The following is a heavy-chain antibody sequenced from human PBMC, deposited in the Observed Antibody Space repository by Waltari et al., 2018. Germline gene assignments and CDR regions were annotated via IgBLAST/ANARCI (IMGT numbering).Heavy chain of an antibody. CDR1: GYIFTTSG. V-gene: IGHV7-4-1*02. D-gene: IGHD1-26*01. J-gene: IGHJ4*02. Sequence: QVQLVQSGSGLNKPGASVKVSCKASGYIFTTSGINWVRQAPGQGLEWMGWINTHTGNPTYVQGFTGRFVFSLDTSVSTAYLQISSLKAEDSVIYYCARGGGTFSKPQYFDSWGQGTRVTVSS. CDR3: ARGGGTFSKPQYFDS. CDR2: INTHTGNP.